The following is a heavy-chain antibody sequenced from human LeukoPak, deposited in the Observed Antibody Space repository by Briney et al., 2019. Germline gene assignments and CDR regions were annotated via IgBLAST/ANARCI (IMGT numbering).Heavy chain of an antibody. CDR3: ARDAESGELLFAAFDI. J-gene: IGHJ3*02. V-gene: IGHV1-69*06. CDR1: GGTFRRYA. CDR2: IIPIFGTA. Sequence: SVKVPCKASGGTFRRYAISWVRQAPGPALEWVGGIIPIFGTANYAQKFQGRVTITADKSTSTAYMELSSLRSEDTAVYYCARDAESGELLFAAFDIWGQGTMVTVSS. D-gene: IGHD1-26*01.